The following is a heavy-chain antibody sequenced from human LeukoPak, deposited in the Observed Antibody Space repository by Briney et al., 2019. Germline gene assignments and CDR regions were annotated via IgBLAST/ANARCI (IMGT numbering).Heavy chain of an antibody. CDR1: GFTFDNYV. CDR3: AKTLKSISWYYFHY. V-gene: IGHV3-23*01. Sequence: GGSLRLSCAASGFTFDNYVMNWVRQAPGKGLEWVSAISGSGGSTKYADAVKGRFTISRDNSKNTLYLQMNSLRAEDTAVYYCAKTLKSISWYYFHYCGEGTLVTVSS. D-gene: IGHD6-13*01. CDR2: ISGSGGST. J-gene: IGHJ4*02.